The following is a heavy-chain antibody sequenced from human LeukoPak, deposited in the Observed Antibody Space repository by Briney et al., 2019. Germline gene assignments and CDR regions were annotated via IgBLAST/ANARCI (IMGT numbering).Heavy chain of an antibody. D-gene: IGHD2-2*01. CDR1: GYKFVDYY. Sequence: ASATVSCKASGYKFVDYYIHWVRQAPGQGLEWLGWINGNSGGTNSAQKFQGRLTLTREMSITTAYMELSSLTSDDAAVYYCARANDLWYYAQWGQGTLITVSS. CDR3: ARANDLWYYAQ. V-gene: IGHV1-2*02. J-gene: IGHJ4*02. CDR2: INGNSGGT.